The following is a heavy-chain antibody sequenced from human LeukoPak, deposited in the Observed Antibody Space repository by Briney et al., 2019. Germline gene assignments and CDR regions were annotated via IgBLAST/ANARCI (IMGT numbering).Heavy chain of an antibody. CDR3: ARWPTIFGG. D-gene: IGHD3-3*01. CDR2: IYSGGET. J-gene: IGHJ4*02. V-gene: IGHV3-66*01. Sequence: QTGGSLRLSCAASGFTVSRNYMSWVRHAPGKGMEWVSVIYSGGETDYADSVKGRFTISRDNSKNMLYLQMNSLRVEDTAVYYCARWPTIFGGWGQGTLVIVSS. CDR1: GFTVSRNY.